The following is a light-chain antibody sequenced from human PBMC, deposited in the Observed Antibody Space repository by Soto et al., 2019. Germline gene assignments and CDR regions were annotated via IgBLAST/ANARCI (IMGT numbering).Light chain of an antibody. J-gene: IGKJ1*01. CDR3: QRYDSLRT. CDR2: GAS. Sequence: SPWERSPLSFRASQSVRSNFLAWYQQKPGQAPRLLIYGASNRATGIPDRFSGSGSGTDFTLTITRLEPEDFAMYYCQRYDSLRTFGQGTKVDIK. V-gene: IGKV3-20*01. CDR1: QSVRSNF.